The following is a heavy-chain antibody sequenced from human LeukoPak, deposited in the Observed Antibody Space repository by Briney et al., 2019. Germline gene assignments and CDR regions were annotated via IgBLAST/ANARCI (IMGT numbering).Heavy chain of an antibody. V-gene: IGHV4-30-4*08. CDR2: IYYSGST. J-gene: IGHJ4*02. CDR1: GGSISSGDYY. Sequence: SQTLSLTCTVSGGSISSGDYYWSWIRQPPGKGLEWIGFIYYSGSTYYNPSLKSRVTISIDTFKNQFSLKLSSVTAADTAVYYCARDRSSGWYGGHDYWGQGTLVTVSS. CDR3: ARDRSSGWYGGHDY. D-gene: IGHD6-19*01.